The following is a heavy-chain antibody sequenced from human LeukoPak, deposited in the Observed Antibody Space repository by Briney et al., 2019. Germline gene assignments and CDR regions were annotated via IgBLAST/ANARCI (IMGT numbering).Heavy chain of an antibody. CDR2: ISGSGGST. J-gene: IGHJ4*02. Sequence: PSETLSLTCAVYGGSFSGYYWSWVRQAPGKGLEWVSAISGSGGSTYYADSVKGRFTISRDNSKNTLYLQMNSLRAEDTAVYYCAKSGPYYDFWSGYFDYWGQGTLVTVSS. V-gene: IGHV3-23*01. CDR3: AKSGPYYDFWSGYFDY. D-gene: IGHD3-3*01. CDR1: GGSFSGYY.